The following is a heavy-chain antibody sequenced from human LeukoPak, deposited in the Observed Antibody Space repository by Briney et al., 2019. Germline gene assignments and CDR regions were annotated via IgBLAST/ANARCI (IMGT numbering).Heavy chain of an antibody. V-gene: IGHV1-2*02. J-gene: IGHJ3*02. Sequence: SVKVSCKASGYTFTGYYMHWVRQAPGQGLEWMGWINPNSGGTNYAQKFQGRVTMTRDTSISTAYMELSRLRSDDTAVYYCARGAFTMIVPDDAFDIWGQGTMVTVSS. D-gene: IGHD3-22*01. CDR3: ARGAFTMIVPDDAFDI. CDR2: INPNSGGT. CDR1: GYTFTGYY.